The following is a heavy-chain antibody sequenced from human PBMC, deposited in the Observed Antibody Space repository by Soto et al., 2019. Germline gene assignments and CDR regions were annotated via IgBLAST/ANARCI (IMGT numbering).Heavy chain of an antibody. D-gene: IGHD6-13*01. CDR2: INPNSGGT. V-gene: IGHV1-2*02. CDR1: GYTFTGYY. CDR3: ARNANERYTSSWYPQNWFGT. J-gene: IGHJ5*02. Sequence: ASVKVSCKASGYTFTGYYMHWVRQAPGQGLEWMGWINPNSGGTNYAQKFQGRVTMTRDTSISTAYMELSRLRSDDTAVYYCARNANERYTSSWYPQNWFGTYRQRTLVTVCS.